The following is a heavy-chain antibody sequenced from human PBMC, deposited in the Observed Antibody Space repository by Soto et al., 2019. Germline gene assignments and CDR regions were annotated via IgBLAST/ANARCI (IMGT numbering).Heavy chain of an antibody. CDR3: ARKTDSAGDGDF. Sequence: EVRLVQTGGALIQPGGSLRLSCAVSGFSVRDNYMFWVRQAPGKGLEWVSLIYSGGGPDYADSVQGRFTISRDNSKNTLFLQMNSLRVEDTAVYYCARKTDSAGDGDFWGQGTLVTVSS. CDR2: IYSGGGP. V-gene: IGHV3-53*02. CDR1: GFSVRDNY. J-gene: IGHJ4*02. D-gene: IGHD2-21*01.